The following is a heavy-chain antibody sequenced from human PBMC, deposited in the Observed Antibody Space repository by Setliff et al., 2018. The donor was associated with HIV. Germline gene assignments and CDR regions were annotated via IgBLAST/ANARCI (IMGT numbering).Heavy chain of an antibody. V-gene: IGHV3-23*01. D-gene: IGHD2-15*01. CDR2: ISGSGGST. Sequence: GGSLRLSCAASGFTFRSYEMNWVRQAPGKGLEWVSSISGSGGSTHYADSVKGRFTISRDNSKNTLYLQMNSLRVEDTAVYYCAKDCSGGSCYYYYMDVWDKGTTVTVSS. CDR3: AKDCSGGSCYYYYMDV. CDR1: GFTFRSYE. J-gene: IGHJ6*03.